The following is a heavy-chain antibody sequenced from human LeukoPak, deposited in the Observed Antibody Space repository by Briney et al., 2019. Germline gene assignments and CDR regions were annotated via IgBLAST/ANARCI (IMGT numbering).Heavy chain of an antibody. D-gene: IGHD1-26*01. V-gene: IGHV3-48*01. J-gene: IGHJ5*02. CDR3: ARGVSGFGLDWFDP. Sequence: TGGSLRLSCAASGFTFSSYSMNWVRQAPGKGLEWVSYISSSSSTIYYADSVKGRFTISRDNAKNSLYLQMNSLRAEDTAVYYCARGVSGFGLDWFDPWGQGTLVTVSS. CDR1: GFTFSSYS. CDR2: ISSSSSTI.